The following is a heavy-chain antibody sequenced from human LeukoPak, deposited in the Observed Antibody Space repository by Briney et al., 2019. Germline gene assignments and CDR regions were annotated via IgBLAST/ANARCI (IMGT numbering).Heavy chain of an antibody. CDR2: INAGNGDT. J-gene: IGHJ4*02. D-gene: IGHD2-15*01. CDR1: GYTFTSYA. CDR3: ARAGVEYCSGGSCPNFDY. V-gene: IGHV1-3*01. Sequence: ASVKVSCKASGYTFTSYAMHWVRRAPGQRLEWMGWINAGNGDTKYSQKFQGRVTIARDTSASTAYMELSSLRSEDTAVYYCARAGVEYCSGGSCPNFDYWGQGTLVTVSS.